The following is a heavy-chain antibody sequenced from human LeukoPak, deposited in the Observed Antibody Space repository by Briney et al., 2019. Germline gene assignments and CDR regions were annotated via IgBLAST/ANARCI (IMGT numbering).Heavy chain of an antibody. CDR2: IIPIFGTA. CDR3: ARGGYSSSNGPHQH. CDR1: GGTFSSYA. Sequence: ASVKVSCKASGGTFSSYAISWVRQAPGQGLEWMGGIIPIFGTANYAQKFQGRVTITADESTSTAYMELSSLRSEDTAVYYCARGGYSSSNGPHQHWGQGTLVTVSS. D-gene: IGHD6-13*01. V-gene: IGHV1-69*01. J-gene: IGHJ1*01.